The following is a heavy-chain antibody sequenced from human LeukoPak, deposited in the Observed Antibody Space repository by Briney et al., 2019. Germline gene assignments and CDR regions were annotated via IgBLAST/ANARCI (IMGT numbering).Heavy chain of an antibody. D-gene: IGHD3-10*01. J-gene: IGHJ3*02. CDR2: IYYSGST. V-gene: IGHV4-59*08. CDR1: GGSISSYY. CDR3: ANTMVRGVIIMEDTFDI. Sequence: SETLSLTCTVSGGSISSYYWSWIRQPPGKGLEWIGYIYYSGSTNYNPSLKSRVTISVDTSKNQFSLKLSSVTAADTAVYYCANTMVRGVIIMEDTFDIWGQGTMVTVSS.